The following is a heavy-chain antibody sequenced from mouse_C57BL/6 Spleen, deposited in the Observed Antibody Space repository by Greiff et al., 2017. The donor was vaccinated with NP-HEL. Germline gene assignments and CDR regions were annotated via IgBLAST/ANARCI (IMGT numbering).Heavy chain of an antibody. D-gene: IGHD2-5*01. V-gene: IGHV1-81*01. Sequence: VQLQQSGAELARPGASVKLSCKASGYTFTSYGISWVKQRTGQGLEWIGEIYPRSGNTYYNEKFKGKATLTADKSSSTAYMELRSLTSEDSAVYFSAYYSNYAWFAYWGQGTLVTVSA. J-gene: IGHJ3*01. CDR3: AYYSNYAWFAY. CDR2: IYPRSGNT. CDR1: GYTFTSYG.